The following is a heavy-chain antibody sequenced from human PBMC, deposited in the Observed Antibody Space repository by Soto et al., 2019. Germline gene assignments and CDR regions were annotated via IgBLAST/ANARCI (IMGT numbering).Heavy chain of an antibody. J-gene: IGHJ5*02. V-gene: IGHV1-8*01. D-gene: IGHD2-15*01. CDR1: GYTFTDYD. CDR2: MNPNSGET. CDR3: ARVAVAARPRWYNWFDP. Sequence: QEQLVQSGAEVTKPGASVKVSCQTSGYTFTDYDINWVRQATGQGLEWIGWMNPNSGETGYEQKCQGRDTMTRIAALSTAYLELSSLRSEDTAVYYCARVAVAARPRWYNWFDPWGQGTLVTVAS.